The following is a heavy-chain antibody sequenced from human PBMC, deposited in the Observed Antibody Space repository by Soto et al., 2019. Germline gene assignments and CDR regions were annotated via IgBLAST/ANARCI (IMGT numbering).Heavy chain of an antibody. Sequence: ASVKVSCKASGYTFTGYYMHWVRQAPGQGLEWMGWINPNSGGTNYAQKFQGRVSMTRDTSISTAYMELSRLRSDDTAVYYCARDGPPEEAAAGTRCCGMDVWGQGTTVTVSS. CDR1: GYTFTGYY. D-gene: IGHD6-13*01. V-gene: IGHV1-2*02. J-gene: IGHJ6*02. CDR3: ARDGPPEEAAAGTRCCGMDV. CDR2: INPNSGGT.